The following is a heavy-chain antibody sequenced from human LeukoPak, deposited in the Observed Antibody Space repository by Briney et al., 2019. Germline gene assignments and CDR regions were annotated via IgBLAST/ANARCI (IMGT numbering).Heavy chain of an antibody. CDR3: AKSVYSSGWYGRDYYYYYMDV. CDR2: ISTSSSPI. D-gene: IGHD6-19*01. CDR1: GFTFSSYA. V-gene: IGHV3-48*01. Sequence: GGSLRLSCAASGFTFSSYAMNWVRQAPGKGLEWVSYISTSSSPIYYADSVKGRFTISRDNSKNTLYLQMNSLRAEDTAVYYCAKSVYSSGWYGRDYYYYYMDVWGKGTTVTVSS. J-gene: IGHJ6*03.